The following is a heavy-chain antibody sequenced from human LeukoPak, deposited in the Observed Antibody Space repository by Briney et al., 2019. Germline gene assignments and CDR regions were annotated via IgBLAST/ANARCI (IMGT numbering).Heavy chain of an antibody. J-gene: IGHJ4*02. V-gene: IGHV4-4*02. CDR1: GGSISSSNW. Sequence: PSETLSLTCAVSGGSISSSNWWNWVRQPPGKGLEWIGEIYHSGSTNYNPSLKSRVTISVDTSKNQFSLKLSSVTAADTAVYYCARTPAWSSSWGNWGQGTLVTVSS. CDR3: ARTPAWSSSWGN. CDR2: IYHSGST. D-gene: IGHD6-13*01.